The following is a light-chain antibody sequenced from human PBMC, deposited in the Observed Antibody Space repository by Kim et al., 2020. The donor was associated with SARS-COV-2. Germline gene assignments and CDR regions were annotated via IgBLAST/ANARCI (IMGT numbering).Light chain of an antibody. Sequence: PGQTASITSPEYKLGGKSVSWYQQKPGQSPVVVIYHDNQRPSGIPERFSGSNSGNTATLTISGTQAMDEADYYCQAWDSSTHNYVFGAGTKVTVL. CDR1: KLGGKS. J-gene: IGLJ1*01. CDR3: QAWDSSTHNYV. V-gene: IGLV3-1*01. CDR2: HDN.